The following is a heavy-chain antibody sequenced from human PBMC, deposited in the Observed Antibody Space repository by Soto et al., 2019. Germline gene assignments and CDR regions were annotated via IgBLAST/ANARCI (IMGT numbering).Heavy chain of an antibody. J-gene: IGHJ6*02. Sequence: ASVKVSCKASGYTFTRSGISWVRQAPGQGLEWMGWISTYNGDTNYAQTFQGRVTMTTDRSTSTVYMELRSLRSDDTAVYYCAREGVAPYYYSGMDVWGQGTPVTVSS. CDR2: ISTYNGDT. CDR1: GYTFTRSG. V-gene: IGHV1-18*01. D-gene: IGHD5-12*01. CDR3: AREGVAPYYYSGMDV.